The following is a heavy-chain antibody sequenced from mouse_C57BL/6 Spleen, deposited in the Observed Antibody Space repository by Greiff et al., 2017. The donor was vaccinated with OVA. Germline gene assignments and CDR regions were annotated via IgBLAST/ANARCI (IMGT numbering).Heavy chain of an antibody. J-gene: IGHJ4*01. V-gene: IGHV1-62-2*01. CDR3: AIHSCGYDTYAMDY. CDR2: FYPGSGSI. CDR1: GYTFTEYT. Sequence: VKLMESGAELVKPGASVKLSCTASGYTFTEYTIHWVKQRSGQGLEWIGWFYPGSGSIKYKEKFKDKATLSAAKSSRAVYMELSRLKSEDSAVDFCAIHSCGYDTYAMDYWGQGTSVTVSS. D-gene: IGHD2-2*01.